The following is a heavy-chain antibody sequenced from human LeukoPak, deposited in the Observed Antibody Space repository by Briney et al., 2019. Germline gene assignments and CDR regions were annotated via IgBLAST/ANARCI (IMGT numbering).Heavy chain of an antibody. CDR1: GFTFSTYG. V-gene: IGHV3-30*02. CDR3: AKSGRSGWYLDY. CDR2: IWSDGSNK. Sequence: PGGSLRLSCAASGFTFSTYGMHWLRQAPGQGLEWVAFIWSDGSNKYYADSVKGRFTISRDNSKNTLYLQMNSLRAEDTAVYYCAKSGRSGWYLDYWGQGTLVTVSS. J-gene: IGHJ4*02. D-gene: IGHD6-19*01.